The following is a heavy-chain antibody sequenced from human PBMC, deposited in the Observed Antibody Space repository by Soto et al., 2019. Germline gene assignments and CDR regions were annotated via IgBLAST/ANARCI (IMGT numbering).Heavy chain of an antibody. J-gene: IGHJ4*02. CDR3: TSHSPDDVARK. V-gene: IGHV3-73*01. CDR1: GFTFSCSA. CDR2: IRIKANSYST. D-gene: IGHD3-10*02. Sequence: PGGSLRLSCAASGFTFSCSAMHWVRQASGKGLEWVGRIRIKANSYSTADAASVQGRFSISRDESKSTAYLQINSMKTEDTAVYYCTSHSPDDVARKWGQGAQVTVSS.